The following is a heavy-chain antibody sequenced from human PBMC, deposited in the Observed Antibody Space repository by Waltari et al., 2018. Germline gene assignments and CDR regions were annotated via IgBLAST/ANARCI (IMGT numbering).Heavy chain of an antibody. CDR2: ISGSGGST. CDR3: TTVLYDSSGYYDY. CDR1: GFTFSSYA. V-gene: IGHV3-23*01. J-gene: IGHJ4*02. Sequence: EVQLLESGGGLVQPGGSLRLSCAASGFTFSSYAMSWVRQAPGKGLEWVSAISGSGGSTYYADSVKGRFTISRDNSKNTLYLQMNSLRAEDTAVYYCTTVLYDSSGYYDYWGQGTLVTVSS. D-gene: IGHD3-22*01.